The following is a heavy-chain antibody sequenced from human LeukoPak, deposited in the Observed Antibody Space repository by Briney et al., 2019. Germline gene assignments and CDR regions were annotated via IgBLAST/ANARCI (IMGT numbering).Heavy chain of an antibody. V-gene: IGHV4-39*07. Sequence: SETLSLTCTVSSGSISNGGYYWVWIRQPPGKGLEWIGSIYYSGTNYYNPSLMSRVTISVDTSNNQFSLKLTSVTAADTAVYYCARAVMVAVAGGRFDYWGQGTLVTVSS. CDR3: ARAVMVAVAGGRFDY. CDR2: IYYSGTN. J-gene: IGHJ4*02. CDR1: SGSISNGGYY. D-gene: IGHD6-19*01.